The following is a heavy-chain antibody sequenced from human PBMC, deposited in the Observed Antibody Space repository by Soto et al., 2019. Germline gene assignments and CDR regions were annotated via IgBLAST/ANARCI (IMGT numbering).Heavy chain of an antibody. D-gene: IGHD6-6*01. Sequence: GASVKVSCKASGYTFTGYYMHWVRQAPGQGLEWMGWINPNSGGTNYAQKFQGRVTMTRDTSISTAYMELSRLRSDDTAVYYCASTSSSPAYYYSGMDVWGQGTTVTVSS. J-gene: IGHJ6*02. V-gene: IGHV1-2*02. CDR3: ASTSSSPAYYYSGMDV. CDR2: INPNSGGT. CDR1: GYTFTGYY.